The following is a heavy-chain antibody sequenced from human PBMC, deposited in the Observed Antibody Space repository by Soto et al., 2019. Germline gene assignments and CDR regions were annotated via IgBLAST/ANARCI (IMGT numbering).Heavy chain of an antibody. D-gene: IGHD1-7*01. Sequence: SETLSLTCTVSGGSISSGDYYWSWIRQPPGKGLEWIGYIYYSGSTYYNPSLKSRVTISVDTSKNQFSLKLSSVTAADTAVYYCARDRGTGTTFLDYWGQGTLVTVSS. V-gene: IGHV4-30-4*01. CDR1: GGSISSGDYY. CDR2: IYYSGST. J-gene: IGHJ4*02. CDR3: ARDRGTGTTFLDY.